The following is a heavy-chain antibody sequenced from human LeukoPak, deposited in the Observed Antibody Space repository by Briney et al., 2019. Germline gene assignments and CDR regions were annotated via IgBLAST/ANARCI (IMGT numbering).Heavy chain of an antibody. D-gene: IGHD3-22*01. CDR3: ARALYYYDSSGYD. J-gene: IGHJ4*02. Sequence: QVQLQESGPGLVKPSETLSLPCTVSGGFISTYYWSWIRQPPGTGLAWVGYIYYTGSTNYNPSLKSRVTISVDTSKNQFSLRLSSVTAADTAVYYCARALYYYDSSGYDWGQGTLVTVSS. CDR1: GGFISTYY. CDR2: IYYTGST. V-gene: IGHV4-59*01.